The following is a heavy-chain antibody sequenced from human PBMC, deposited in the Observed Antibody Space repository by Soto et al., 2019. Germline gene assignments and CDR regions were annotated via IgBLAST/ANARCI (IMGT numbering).Heavy chain of an antibody. Sequence: WVRQAPGMGLEWVSAISGSGGSTYYADSVKGRFTISRDNSKNTLYLQMNSLRAKYMAVHAFAKERGIRSAGPYRGKGTQVTVSS. J-gene: IGHJ4*02. V-gene: IGHV3-23*01. CDR2: ISGSGGST. D-gene: IGHD6-13*01. CDR3: AKERGIRSAGPY.